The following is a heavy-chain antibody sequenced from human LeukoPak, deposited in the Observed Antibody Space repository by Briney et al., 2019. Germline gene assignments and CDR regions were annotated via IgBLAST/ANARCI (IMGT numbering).Heavy chain of an antibody. V-gene: IGHV3-23*01. Sequence: GGSLRLSSAAPGFTFRGYSMNRVRETPGRGLEWVSAISGNGGSTYYAYTVKGRFTISRDNSKNTLYLQKNRLRDEDTPVCYCAKEKATCFDYWGQGTLVTVAS. CDR1: GFTFRGYS. CDR2: ISGNGGST. J-gene: IGHJ4*02. CDR3: AKEKATCFDY. D-gene: IGHD5-12*01.